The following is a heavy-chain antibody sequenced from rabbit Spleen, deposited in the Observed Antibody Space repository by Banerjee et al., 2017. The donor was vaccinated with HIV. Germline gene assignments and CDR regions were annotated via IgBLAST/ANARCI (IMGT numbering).Heavy chain of an antibody. J-gene: IGHJ4*01. V-gene: IGHV1S45*01. CDR3: ARDAGSYDYIDVYFDL. CDR1: GISYGISDY. CDR2: IYTGNGKT. Sequence: QEQLVESGGGLVKPGASLTLTCKASGISYGISDYMCWVRQAPGKGLEWIGCIYTGNGKTYYASWAKGRFTISKSSSTTVTLQMTSLTAADTATFFCARDAGSYDYIDVYFDLWGPGTLVTVS. D-gene: IGHD8-1*01.